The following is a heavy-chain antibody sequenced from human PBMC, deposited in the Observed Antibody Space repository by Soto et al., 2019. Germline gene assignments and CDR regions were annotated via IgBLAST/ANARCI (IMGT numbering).Heavy chain of an antibody. V-gene: IGHV4-4*02. D-gene: IGHD1-26*01. CDR2: IYHSGST. CDR1: GGSISSSNW. Sequence: SETLSLTCAVSGGSISSSNWWSWVRQPPGKGLEWIGEIYHSGSTNYNPSLKSRVTISVDKSKNQFSLKLSSVTAADTAVYYCARVSVGATPTSDYYYYGMDVWGQGTTVTVSS. J-gene: IGHJ6*02. CDR3: ARVSVGATPTSDYYYYGMDV.